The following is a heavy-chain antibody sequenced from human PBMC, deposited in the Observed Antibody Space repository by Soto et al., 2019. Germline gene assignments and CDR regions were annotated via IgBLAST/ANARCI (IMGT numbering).Heavy chain of an antibody. V-gene: IGHV3-23*01. CDR2: ISGSGGST. CDR3: ATHHYDFWSGYYDDNAAVSAYYMDV. Sequence: PGGSLRLSCAASGFTFSSYAMSWVRQAPGKGLEWVSAISGSGGSTYYADSVKGRFTISRDNSKNTLYLQMNSLRAEDTAVYYCATHHYDFWSGYYDDNAAVSAYYMDVLAQGNTVTVSS. D-gene: IGHD3-3*01. CDR1: GFTFSSYA. J-gene: IGHJ6*03.